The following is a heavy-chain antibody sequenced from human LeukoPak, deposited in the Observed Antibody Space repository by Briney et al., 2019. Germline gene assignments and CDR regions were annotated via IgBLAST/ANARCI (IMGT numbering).Heavy chain of an antibody. Sequence: SETLSLTCLVSGGSVNSGDYYRSWIRQPPRKGLGWIGYIYYRGSANYNPSLKSRVTMSVDTSKNQFSLRLSSVTAADTAVYYCARDRNPMSAFDIWGQGTMVTVSS. V-gene: IGHV4-61*08. CDR1: GGSVNSGDYY. J-gene: IGHJ3*02. CDR2: IYYRGSA. CDR3: ARDRNPMSAFDI. D-gene: IGHD1-14*01.